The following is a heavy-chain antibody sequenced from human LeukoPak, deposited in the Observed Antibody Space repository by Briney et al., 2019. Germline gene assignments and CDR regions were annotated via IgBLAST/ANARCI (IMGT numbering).Heavy chain of an antibody. CDR2: INQDGSAK. CDR1: GFTFSSYW. CDR3: ASAPNENYFDS. J-gene: IGHJ4*02. Sequence: PGGSLRLSCAASGFTFSSYWMSWVRQAPGKGLEWVANINQDGSAKDYGGSVEGRFTISRDNAKNSLYLQMNSLTAEDTAVYFCASAPNENYFDSWGQGTLVTVSS. V-gene: IGHV3-7*01.